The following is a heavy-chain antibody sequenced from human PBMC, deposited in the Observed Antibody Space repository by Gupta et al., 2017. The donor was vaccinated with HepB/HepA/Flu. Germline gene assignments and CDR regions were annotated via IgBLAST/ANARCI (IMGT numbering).Heavy chain of an antibody. Sequence: QVQLVESGGGVVQPGRSLRLSCAASGFTFSSYGMHWVRQAPGKGLEWVAVISYDGCNKYYADSVKGRFTISRDNSKNTLYLQMNSLRAEDTAVYYCAKDSPTTSYFDYWGQGTLVTVSS. CDR2: ISYDGCNK. V-gene: IGHV3-30*18. J-gene: IGHJ4*02. CDR3: AKDSPTTSYFDY. D-gene: IGHD4-11*01. CDR1: GFTFSSYG.